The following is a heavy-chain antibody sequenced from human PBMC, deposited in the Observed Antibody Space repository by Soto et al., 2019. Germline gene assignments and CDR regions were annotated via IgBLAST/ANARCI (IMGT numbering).Heavy chain of an antibody. Sequence: SETLSLTCTVSGGSISSGGSYWSWIRQHPGKGLEWIGYTYYSGSTYYNPSLKSRVTISVDTSKNQFSLKLSSVTAADTAVYYCARDIVATLWGQGTLVTVSS. J-gene: IGHJ4*02. CDR1: GGSISSGGSY. V-gene: IGHV4-31*03. D-gene: IGHD5-12*01. CDR3: ARDIVATL. CDR2: TYYSGST.